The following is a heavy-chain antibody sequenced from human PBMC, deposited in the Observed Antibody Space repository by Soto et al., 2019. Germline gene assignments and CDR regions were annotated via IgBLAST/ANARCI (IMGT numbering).Heavy chain of an antibody. D-gene: IGHD3-16*02. V-gene: IGHV4-59*01. CDR1: GGSISSYY. CDR2: IYYSGST. J-gene: IGHJ4*02. CDR3: ARRLLGELSFFDY. Sequence: PSETLSLTCTVSGGSISSYYWSWIRQPPGKGLEWIGYIYYSGSTNYNPSLKSRVTISVDTSKNQFSLKLSSVTAADTAVYYCARRLLGELSFFDYWGQGTLVTVSS.